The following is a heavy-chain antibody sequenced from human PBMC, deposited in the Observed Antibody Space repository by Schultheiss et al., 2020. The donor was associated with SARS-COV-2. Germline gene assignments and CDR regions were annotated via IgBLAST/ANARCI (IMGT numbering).Heavy chain of an antibody. D-gene: IGHD6-13*01. Sequence: SQTLSLTCTVSGGSISSSSYYWSWIRQPPGKGLEWIGEINHSGSTNYNPSLKSRVTISVDTSKNQFSLKLSSVTAADTAVYYCARGSSWYGAFDIWGQGTMVTVSS. CDR1: GGSISSSSYY. CDR3: ARGSSWYGAFDI. V-gene: IGHV4-39*07. J-gene: IGHJ3*02. CDR2: INHSGST.